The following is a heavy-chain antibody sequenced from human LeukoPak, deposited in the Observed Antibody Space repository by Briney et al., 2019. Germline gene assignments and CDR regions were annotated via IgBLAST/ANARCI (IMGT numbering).Heavy chain of an antibody. V-gene: IGHV5-51*01. J-gene: IGHJ4*02. CDR2: IYPGDSDT. Sequence: GESLKISCKGSGHSFTNYWIGWVRQMPGKGLEWMGIIYPGDSDTRYSPSFQGQVTISAAKSISTAYLQWSSLKASDTAMYYCARRFCSGSSCYYFDYWGQGTLVTVSS. CDR3: ARRFCSGSSCYYFDY. D-gene: IGHD2-2*01. CDR1: GHSFTNYW.